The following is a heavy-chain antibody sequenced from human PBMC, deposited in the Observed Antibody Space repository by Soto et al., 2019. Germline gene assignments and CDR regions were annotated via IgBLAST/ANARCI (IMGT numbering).Heavy chain of an antibody. CDR1: GFTFSSYS. CDR2: ISSSSSYI. CDR3: ARDVRVRGAAADLHAFDI. Sequence: GGSLRLSCAASGFTFSSYSMNWVRQAPGKGLEWVSSISSSSSYIYYADSVKGRFTISRDNAKNSLYLQMNSLRAEDTAVYYCARDVRVRGAAADLHAFDIWGQGTMVTVSS. J-gene: IGHJ3*02. V-gene: IGHV3-21*01. D-gene: IGHD6-13*01.